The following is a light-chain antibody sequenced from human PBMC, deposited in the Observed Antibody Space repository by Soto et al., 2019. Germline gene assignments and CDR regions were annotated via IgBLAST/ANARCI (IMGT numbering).Light chain of an antibody. J-gene: IGKJ1*01. Sequence: DIVMSQSPLSLPVTTGEPASIXXRASESGYRNLAWDQQKPGQAPRVXRDWASSRATGSPDRFSGSGSGTDFTLTISRLEPEDFAVYYCQQYGSSPWTFGQGTKVDIK. CDR2: WAS. CDR3: QQYGSSPWT. CDR1: ESGYRN. V-gene: IGKV3-20*01.